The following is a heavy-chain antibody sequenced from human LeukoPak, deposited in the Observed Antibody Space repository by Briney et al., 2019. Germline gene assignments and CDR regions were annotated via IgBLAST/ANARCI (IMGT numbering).Heavy chain of an antibody. CDR1: GFTFSSYG. J-gene: IGHJ4*02. V-gene: IGHV3-30*02. D-gene: IGHD3-10*01. CDR3: ARSSITMVRGVIIHSIFDY. CDR2: IRYDGSNK. Sequence: GGSLRLSCAASGFTFSSYGMHWVRQAPGKGLEWVAFIRYDGSNKYYADSVKGRFTISRDNSKNTLYLQMNSLRAEDTAVYYCARSSITMVRGVIIHSIFDYWGQGTLVTVSS.